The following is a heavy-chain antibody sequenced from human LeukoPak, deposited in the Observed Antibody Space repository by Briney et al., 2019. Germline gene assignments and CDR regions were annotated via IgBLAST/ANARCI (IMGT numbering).Heavy chain of an antibody. CDR2: ISGSGGST. Sequence: GGSLRLSCLFSGFLFNNYDMSWVGQAPGKGLDWVSGISGSGGSTYYADSVKGRFTISRDNSKNTLYLQMNSLRVEDTAIYYCAKVTVTMAATGDYWGQGTLVTVSS. V-gene: IGHV3-23*01. D-gene: IGHD2-15*01. CDR3: AKVTVTMAATGDY. J-gene: IGHJ4*02. CDR1: GFLFNNYD.